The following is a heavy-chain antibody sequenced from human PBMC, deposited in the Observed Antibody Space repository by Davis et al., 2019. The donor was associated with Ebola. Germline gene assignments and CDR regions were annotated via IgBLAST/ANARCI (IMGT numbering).Heavy chain of an antibody. CDR3: ARDPPYDQGYDY. Sequence: LRLFCAISGDSVSNNRDAWNWIRQSPSRGLEWLGRTYYRSKWFVDYAASVKSRITIKADTSKNQFSLQLTSLTPEDTAVYYCARDPPYDQGYDYWGQGTLVTVSS. V-gene: IGHV6-1*01. CDR1: GDSVSNNRDA. CDR2: TYYRSKWFV. J-gene: IGHJ4*02. D-gene: IGHD3-22*01.